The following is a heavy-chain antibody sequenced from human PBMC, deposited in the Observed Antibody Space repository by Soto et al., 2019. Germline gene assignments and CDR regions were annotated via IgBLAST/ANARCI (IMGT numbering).Heavy chain of an antibody. D-gene: IGHD7-27*01. J-gene: IGHJ4*02. Sequence: QVQLVQSGAEVKKPGASVKVSCKASGYTFTTYDINWVRQATGQGLEWIGWMSPKTGNTGYAQNCQVRVTMTRNPSRSKADMELSSLTSEDTAVYYCARGSPSWGLELWGQGTLVPVS. CDR2: MSPKTGNT. CDR1: GYTFTTYD. CDR3: ARGSPSWGLEL. V-gene: IGHV1-8*01.